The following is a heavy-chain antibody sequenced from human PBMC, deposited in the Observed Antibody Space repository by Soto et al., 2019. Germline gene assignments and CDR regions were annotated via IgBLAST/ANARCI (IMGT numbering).Heavy chain of an antibody. V-gene: IGHV4-39*01. D-gene: IGHD6-13*01. CDR3: ARGSTGYSSSWSRY. Sequence: SETLSLTCTVSGDSITSSRHYWGWISKPPGKGLESIANIYYDGNTYYNPSLTSRVTISLDTSKNQFSLRLNSVTAADTAVYFCARGSTGYSSSWSRYWGQGTLVTVSS. J-gene: IGHJ4*02. CDR2: IYYDGNT. CDR1: GDSITSSRHY.